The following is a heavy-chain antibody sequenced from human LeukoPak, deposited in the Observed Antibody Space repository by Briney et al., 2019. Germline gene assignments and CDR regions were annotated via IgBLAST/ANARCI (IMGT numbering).Heavy chain of an antibody. J-gene: IGHJ4*02. CDR3: ARGVARSSKFHFSYYFDY. CDR2: IYNNGNF. CDR1: GASISSGGYS. D-gene: IGHD6-6*01. Sequence: SETLSLTCIVSGASISSGGYSWNWIRQSPGKGLEWIGHIYNNGNFFYNPSLKSRLTISGDTSKNQFSLTLTSVTAADTAVYYCARGVARSSKFHFSYYFDYWGQGTLVTVSS. V-gene: IGHV4-30-4*07.